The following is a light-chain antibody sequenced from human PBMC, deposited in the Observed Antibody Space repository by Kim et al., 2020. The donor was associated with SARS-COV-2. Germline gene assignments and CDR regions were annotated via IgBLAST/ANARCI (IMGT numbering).Light chain of an antibody. CDR3: CSYAVSYTLV. CDR2: DVN. J-gene: IGLJ3*02. V-gene: IGLV2-11*01. CDR1: SSDVGGHNY. Sequence: QSALTQPRSVSGSPGQSVTISCTGTSSDVGGHNYVSWYQQHPGKGPKLMIYDVNKRPSGVPDRFSGSKSGNTASLTISGLQAEDEADYYCCSYAVSYTLVFGGGTQLTVL.